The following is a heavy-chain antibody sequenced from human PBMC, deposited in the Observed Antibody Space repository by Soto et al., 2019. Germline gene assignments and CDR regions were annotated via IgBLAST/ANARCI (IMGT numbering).Heavy chain of an antibody. CDR2: ISFDGNIS. V-gene: IGHV3-74*01. CDR1: GFSFRSYW. CDR3: VRGTWGFSGTWYDY. D-gene: IGHD6-13*01. J-gene: IGHJ4*02. Sequence: EVQLVESGGGLVQPGGSLRLSCEGSGFSFRSYWMHWVRQAPGKGLVWVARISFDGNISNYADAVKGRFTISRDNARNAVCLRMDSLRPEATAVYFCVRGTWGFSGTWYDYWGQGTLVTVSS.